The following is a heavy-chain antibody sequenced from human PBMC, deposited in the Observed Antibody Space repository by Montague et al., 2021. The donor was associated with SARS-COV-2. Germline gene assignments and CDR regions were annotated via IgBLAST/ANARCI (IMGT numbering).Heavy chain of an antibody. Sequence: SETLSLTCTVSGDSISSSSYYWGWIRQPPGKGLEWIGSIYYSGSTYYNPSLKSRVTISVDTSKNQFSLKLSSVTAADTAVYYCASDTRITMIVVVQGYGMDVWGQGTTVTVSS. CDR3: ASDTRITMIVVVQGYGMDV. J-gene: IGHJ6*02. D-gene: IGHD3-22*01. V-gene: IGHV4-39*07. CDR2: IYYSGST. CDR1: GDSISSSSYY.